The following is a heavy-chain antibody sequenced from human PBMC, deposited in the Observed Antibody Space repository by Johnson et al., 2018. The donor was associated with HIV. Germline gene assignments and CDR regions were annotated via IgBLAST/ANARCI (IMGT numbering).Heavy chain of an antibody. J-gene: IGHJ3*02. V-gene: IGHV3-30*18. CDR2: ISCDGRNK. CDR3: AKDRPGNSNYWFPRAFDI. CDR1: GFIFSNYV. Sequence: QMLLVESGGGVVQPGRSLRLSCAASGFIFSNYVMHWVRQASGKGLEWVAVISCDGRNKDYVESAKGRFTISRDNSKSTLSLQMSSLRAGDAAVYYCAKDRPGNSNYWFPRAFDIWGQGTMVTVSS. D-gene: IGHD2-8*02.